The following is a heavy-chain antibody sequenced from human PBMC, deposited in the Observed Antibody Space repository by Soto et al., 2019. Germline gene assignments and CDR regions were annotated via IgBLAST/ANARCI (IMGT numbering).Heavy chain of an antibody. CDR3: ARDLTAMGL. V-gene: IGHV1-18*01. J-gene: IGHJ6*02. CDR1: GYTFTSYG. CDR2: IRAYNGNT. Sequence: QVQLVQSGAEVKKPGASVKVSCKASGYTFTSYGISWVRQAPGQGLEWMGCIRAYNGNTNYAQKLQGRVTMTTDTPTRTADMELRRLRSDDNAVNHCARDLTAMGLWVQGTTVTGSS.